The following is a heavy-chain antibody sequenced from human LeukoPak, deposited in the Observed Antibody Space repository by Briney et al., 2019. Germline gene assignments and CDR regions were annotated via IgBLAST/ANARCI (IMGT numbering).Heavy chain of an antibody. J-gene: IGHJ1*01. CDR2: ISSDSSYI. CDR1: GFTFSSLA. V-gene: IGHV3-21*01. Sequence: GGSLRLSCVASGFTFSSLAMNWVRQAPGKGLEWVSSISSDSSYIDYADSVKGRFTISRDNARNSLYLQMNNLGAEDTAVYYCARGGSSWSGYFQHWGQGTLVTVSS. CDR3: ARGGSSWSGYFQH. D-gene: IGHD6-13*01.